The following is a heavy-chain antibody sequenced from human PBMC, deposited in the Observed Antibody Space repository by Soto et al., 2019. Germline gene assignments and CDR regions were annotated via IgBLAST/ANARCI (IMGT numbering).Heavy chain of an antibody. Sequence: QVQLQESGPGLVKPSGTLSLTCAVSGDSVSSPYYWCWVRQSPGKGLEWIGEVFHTGTTSYNPSLRSRVTISMDQSINQFSLDLSSVTAADTAVYYCARSAGWYAIHAWGPGTRVIVSS. CDR3: ARSAGWYAIHA. CDR1: GDSVSSPYY. V-gene: IGHV4-4*02. CDR2: VFHTGTT. D-gene: IGHD6-19*01. J-gene: IGHJ5*02.